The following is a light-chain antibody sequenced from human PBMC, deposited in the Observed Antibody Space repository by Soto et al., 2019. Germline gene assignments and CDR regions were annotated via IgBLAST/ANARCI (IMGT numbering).Light chain of an antibody. CDR2: AAS. J-gene: IGKJ4*01. CDR1: QSISTY. V-gene: IGKV1-39*01. Sequence: IQMTQAPSSLSASLLNRVTITFLASQSISTYLNWYQQKPGKAPKLLIYAASSLQSGVPSRFSGSGSGTDFTLTISSLQPEDFATYYCQQSYSTPLTFGGGTKVDIK. CDR3: QQSYSTPLT.